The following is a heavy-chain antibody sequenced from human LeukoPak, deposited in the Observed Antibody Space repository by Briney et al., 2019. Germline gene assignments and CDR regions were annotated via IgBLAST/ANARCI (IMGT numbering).Heavy chain of an antibody. J-gene: IGHJ4*02. CDR2: ISGSGGST. CDR3: AKDLSGYDDY. D-gene: IGHD5-12*01. CDR1: GFTFSSYA. V-gene: IGHV3-23*01. Sequence: GGSLILSCAASGFTFSSYAMSWVSQAPGKGLEWVSAISGSGGSTYYADSVKGRFTTSRDNSKNTLYLQMNSQRAEDTAVYYCAKDLSGYDDYWGQGTLVTVSS.